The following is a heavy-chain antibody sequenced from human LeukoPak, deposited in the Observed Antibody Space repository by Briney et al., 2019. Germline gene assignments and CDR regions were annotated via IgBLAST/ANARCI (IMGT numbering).Heavy chain of an antibody. J-gene: IGHJ4*02. CDR3: ARDTELNLPDY. D-gene: IGHD1-26*01. CDR2: ISWNSGSI. Sequence: GRSLRLSCAASGFTFDDYAMHWVRQAPGKGLEWVSGISWNSGSIGYADSVKGRFTISRDNAKNSLYLQMNSLRAEDTAVYYCARDTELNLPDYWGQGTLVTVSS. CDR1: GFTFDDYA. V-gene: IGHV3-9*01.